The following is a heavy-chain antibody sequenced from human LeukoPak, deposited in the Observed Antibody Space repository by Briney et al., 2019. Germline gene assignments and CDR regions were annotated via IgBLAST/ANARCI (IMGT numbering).Heavy chain of an antibody. CDR3: ARARCSSTSCSYYFDY. CDR1: GLTFSSYS. CDR2: ISSRSSQI. V-gene: IGHV3-21*01. D-gene: IGHD2-2*01. J-gene: IGHJ4*02. Sequence: GGSLRLSCAASGLTFSSYSMNWVRQAPGKGVEWVSSISSRSSQIYQADSVKGRFTISRDNAKNSLYLQMNSLRAEDTAVYFCARARCSSTSCSYYFDYWGQGTLVTVSS.